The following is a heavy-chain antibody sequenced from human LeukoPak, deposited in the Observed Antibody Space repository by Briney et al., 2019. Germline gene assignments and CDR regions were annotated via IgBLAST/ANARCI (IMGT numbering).Heavy chain of an antibody. J-gene: IGHJ5*02. CDR2: INPNSGGT. CDR3: ARGAPSIAVAGTIWFDP. Sequence: ASVKVSCKASGYTFTGYYMHRVRQAPGQGLEWMGWINPNSGGTNYAQKFQGWVTMTRDTSISTAYMELSRLRSDDTAVYYCARGAPSIAVAGTIWFDPWGQGTLVTVSS. CDR1: GYTFTGYY. V-gene: IGHV1-2*04. D-gene: IGHD6-19*01.